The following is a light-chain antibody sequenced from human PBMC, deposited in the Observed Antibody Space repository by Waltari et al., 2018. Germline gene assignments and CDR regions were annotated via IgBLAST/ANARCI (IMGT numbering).Light chain of an antibody. CDR3: QKYGTLPAT. Sequence: IVLTHSPGTLSLSPGDRPTLSCRASQSVSRTLAWYQQKPGQAPRLLIYDASSRATGIPARFSGSGSGTDFSLTISRLEPEDFAVYCCQKYGTLPATFGQGTKVEIK. V-gene: IGKV3-20*01. J-gene: IGKJ1*01. CDR2: DAS. CDR1: QSVSRT.